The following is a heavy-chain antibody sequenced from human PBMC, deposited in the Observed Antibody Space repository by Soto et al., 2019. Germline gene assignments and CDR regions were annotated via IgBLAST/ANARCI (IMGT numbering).Heavy chain of an antibody. Sequence: SVKVSCKASGGTFSSYTISWVRQAPGQGLEWMGRIIPILGIANYAQKFQGRVTITADKSTSTAYMELSSLRSEDTAVYYCATALGHYGHHAYCGQGSLVPVSS. D-gene: IGHD4-17*01. CDR2: IIPILGIA. CDR1: GGTFSSYT. V-gene: IGHV1-69*02. CDR3: ATALGHYGHHAY. J-gene: IGHJ1*01.